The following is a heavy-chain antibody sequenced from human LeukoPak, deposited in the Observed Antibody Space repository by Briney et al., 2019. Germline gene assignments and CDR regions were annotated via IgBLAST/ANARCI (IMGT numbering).Heavy chain of an antibody. D-gene: IGHD6-25*01. CDR2: IRYDGSNK. J-gene: IGHJ4*02. CDR1: GFTFSSYG. V-gene: IGHV3-30*02. Sequence: QAGGSLRLSCAASGFTFSSYGMHWVRQAPGKGLEWVAFIRYDGSNKYYADSVKGRFTISRDNAKNSLYLQMNSLRAEDTAVYSCVSSRIAAALPFDYWGQGTLVTVSS. CDR3: VSSRIAAALPFDY.